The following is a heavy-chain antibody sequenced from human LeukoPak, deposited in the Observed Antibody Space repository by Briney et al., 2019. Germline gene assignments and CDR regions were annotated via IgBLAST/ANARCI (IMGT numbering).Heavy chain of an antibody. D-gene: IGHD7-27*01. CDR3: ARLKLGYWYFDL. J-gene: IGHJ2*01. CDR1: GFTFSDYY. V-gene: IGHV3-11*01. CDR2: IGLTDTTI. Sequence: GGSLRLSCAASGFTFSDYYMSWIRQVPGKGLEWVSYIGLTDTTIYYADSLKGRFAISRDNAKNSLYLHMHSLRAEDTAIYYCARLKLGYWYFDLWGRGTLLTVSS.